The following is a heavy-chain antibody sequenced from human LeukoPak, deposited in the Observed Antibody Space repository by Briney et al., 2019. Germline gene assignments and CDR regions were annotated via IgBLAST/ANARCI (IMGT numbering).Heavy chain of an antibody. CDR3: ARADYVWGSYRLFDY. CDR2: ISSSSSYI. CDR1: GFTFSS. V-gene: IGHV3-21*01. D-gene: IGHD3-16*02. J-gene: IGHJ4*02. Sequence: GGSLRLSCAASGFTFSSMNWVRQAPGKGLEWVSSISSSSSYIYYADSVKGRFTISRDNAKNSLYLPMNSLRAEDTAVYYCARADYVWGSYRLFDYWGQGTLVTVSS.